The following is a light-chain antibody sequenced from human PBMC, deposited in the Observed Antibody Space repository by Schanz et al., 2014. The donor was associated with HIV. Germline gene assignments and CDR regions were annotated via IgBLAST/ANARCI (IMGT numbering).Light chain of an antibody. J-gene: IGKJ1*01. Sequence: EIVMTQSPASLSVSPGEGATLSCRASQSVSGNLAWYQQRPGQAPRLLIYGASTRATGIPARFSGSGSGTEFTLTISRLEPEDFAVYNHWLGTFGPGTKVEIK. CDR2: GAS. CDR3: WLGT. CDR1: QSVSGN. V-gene: IGKV3-15*01.